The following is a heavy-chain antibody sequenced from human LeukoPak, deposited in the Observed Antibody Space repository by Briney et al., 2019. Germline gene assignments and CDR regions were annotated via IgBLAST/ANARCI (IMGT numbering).Heavy chain of an antibody. V-gene: IGHV4-4*07. Sequence: PSETLSLTCTVSGGSISSYYWSWIRQPAGKGLEWIGRIYTSGSTNYNPSLKSRVTMSVDTSKNQFSLKLSSVTAADTAVYYCARVFRGGGYPLGYYYMDVWGKGTTVTVSS. CDR3: ARVFRGGGYPLGYYYMDV. CDR2: IYTSGST. D-gene: IGHD3-22*01. CDR1: GGSISSYY. J-gene: IGHJ6*03.